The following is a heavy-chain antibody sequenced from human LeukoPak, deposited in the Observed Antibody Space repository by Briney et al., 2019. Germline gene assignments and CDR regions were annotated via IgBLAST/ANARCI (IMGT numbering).Heavy chain of an antibody. V-gene: IGHV3-30*02. J-gene: IGHJ4*02. CDR2: IRYDGNNK. D-gene: IGHD6-19*01. CDR3: ARGGGSDWSYYFDY. CDR1: GFTFSSYG. Sequence: GGSLRLSCAASGFTFSSYGMHWVRQAPGKGLEWVAFIRYDGNNKYYADSVKGRFTISRDNSKNTLYLQMNSLRAEDTAVYYCARGGGSDWSYYFDYWGQGTLVTVSS.